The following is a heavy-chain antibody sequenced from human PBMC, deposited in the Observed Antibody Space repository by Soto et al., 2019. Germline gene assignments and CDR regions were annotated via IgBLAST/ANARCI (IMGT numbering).Heavy chain of an antibody. CDR2: ISDYNGNT. J-gene: IGHJ4*02. Sequence: GASLKVSCKASGYTFTSFGISWVRQAPGQGLEWMGWISDYNGNTNYAQKLQGRVTMTTDTSTSTAYMELRSLRSDDTAVYYCARSIAARPQLPDYWGQGTLVTVSS. D-gene: IGHD6-6*01. V-gene: IGHV1-18*01. CDR1: GYTFTSFG. CDR3: ARSIAARPQLPDY.